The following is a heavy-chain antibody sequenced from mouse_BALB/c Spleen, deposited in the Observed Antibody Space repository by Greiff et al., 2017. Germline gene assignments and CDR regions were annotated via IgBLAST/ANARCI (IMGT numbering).Heavy chain of an antibody. Sequence: VLLKQSGPSLVKPSQTLSLTCSVTGDSITCGYWNWIRKFPGNKLEYMGYISYSGSTYYNPSLKSRISITRDTSKNQYYLQLNSVTTEDTATYYCARSRYRYFDYWGQGTTLTVSS. CDR3: ARSRYRYFDY. V-gene: IGHV3-8*02. CDR1: GDSITCGY. CDR2: ISYSGST. J-gene: IGHJ2*01. D-gene: IGHD2-14*01.